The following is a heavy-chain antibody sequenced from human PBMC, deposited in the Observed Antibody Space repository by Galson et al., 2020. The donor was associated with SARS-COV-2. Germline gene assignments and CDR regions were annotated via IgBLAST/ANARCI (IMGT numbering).Heavy chain of an antibody. D-gene: IGHD3-3*01. CDR2: ISYDGSNK. CDR1: GFTFSSYA. Sequence: GGSLRLSCAASGFTFSSYAMHWVRQAPGKGLEWVAVISYDGSNKYYADSVKGRFTISRDNSKNTLYLQMNSLRAEDTAVYYCASSRYDFWSGSLGNWFDPWGQGTLVTVSS. J-gene: IGHJ5*02. CDR3: ASSRYDFWSGSLGNWFDP. V-gene: IGHV3-30*04.